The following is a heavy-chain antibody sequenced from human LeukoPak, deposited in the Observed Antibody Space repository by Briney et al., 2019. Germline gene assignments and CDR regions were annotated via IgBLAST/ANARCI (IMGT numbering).Heavy chain of an antibody. CDR2: IYYSGST. D-gene: IGHD6-6*01. V-gene: IGHV4-59*01. J-gene: IGHJ5*02. CDR3: ARDHYPYSSSGWFDP. CDR1: GGSISSYY. Sequence: PSETLSLTCTVSGGSISSYYWSWIRQPPGKGLEWIGYIYYSGSTNYNPSLKSRVTISVDTSKNQFSLKLSSVTAADTAVHYCARDHYPYSSSGWFDPWGQGTLVTVSS.